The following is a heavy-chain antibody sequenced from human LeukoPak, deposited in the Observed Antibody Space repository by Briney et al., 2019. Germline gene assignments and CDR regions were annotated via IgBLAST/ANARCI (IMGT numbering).Heavy chain of an antibody. J-gene: IGHJ4*02. CDR2: ISYDGSNK. Sequence: GGSLRLSCAASGFTFSSHAMHWVRQAPGKGLEWVAVISYDGSNKYYADSVKGRFTISRDNSKNTLYLQMNSLRAEDTAVYYCARVRISLGVYFDYWGQGTLVTVSS. CDR1: GFTFSSHA. V-gene: IGHV3-30*04. CDR3: ARVRISLGVYFDY. D-gene: IGHD7-27*01.